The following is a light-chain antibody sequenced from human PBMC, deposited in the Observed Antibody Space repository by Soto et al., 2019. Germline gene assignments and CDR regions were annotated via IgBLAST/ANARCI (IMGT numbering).Light chain of an antibody. CDR2: DVS. CDR1: SSDVGGYNY. J-gene: IGLJ2*01. Sequence: QSVLTQPRSVSGSPGQSVTISCTGTSSDVGGYNYVSWYQQHPGKAPKLMIYDVSQRPSGVPDRFSGSKSGNTASLTISGLQVEDEVDYFCCSYEGSHFLFGGGPKLTVL. V-gene: IGLV2-11*01. CDR3: CSYEGSHFL.